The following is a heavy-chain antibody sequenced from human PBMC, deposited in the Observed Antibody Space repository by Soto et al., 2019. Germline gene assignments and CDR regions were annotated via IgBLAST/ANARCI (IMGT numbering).Heavy chain of an antibody. D-gene: IGHD6-13*01. V-gene: IGHV3-48*03. J-gene: IGHJ5*02. CDR3: ARDTGRASADL. CDR1: GFTVSYYE. CDR2: ISHTDRLT. Sequence: EVQLAESGGDLVQPGGSLRLSCVGSGFTVSYYEMNWVRQAPGKGLERVAFISHTDRLTHYPDSVKGRFTISRDNAKNSLYLEMTNLRVEDTAVYYCARDTGRASADLWGQGTLVSVSS.